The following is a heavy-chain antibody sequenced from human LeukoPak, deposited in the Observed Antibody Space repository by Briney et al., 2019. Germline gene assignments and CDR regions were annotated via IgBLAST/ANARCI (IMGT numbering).Heavy chain of an antibody. D-gene: IGHD3-9*01. V-gene: IGHV3-53*01. Sequence: GGSLRLSCAASGFTVSSNYMSWVRQAPGKGLEWVSVIYSGGSTYYADSVKGRFTISRDNSKNTLYLQMNSLRAEDTAVYYCASPILTGYYVDAFDIWGQGTMVTVSS. CDR3: ASPILTGYYVDAFDI. CDR1: GFTVSSNY. CDR2: IYSGGST. J-gene: IGHJ3*02.